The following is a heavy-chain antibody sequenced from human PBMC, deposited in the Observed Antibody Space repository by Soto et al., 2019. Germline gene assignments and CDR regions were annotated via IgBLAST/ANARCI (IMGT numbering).Heavy chain of an antibody. CDR2: FDPEDGET. CDR3: ATLSYVAGSAFDI. Sequence: ASVKVSCKVSGYTLTELSMHWVRQAPGKGLEWMGGFDPEDGETIYAQKFQGRVTMTEDTSTDTAYMELSSLGSEDTAVYYCATLSYVAGSAFDIWGQGTMVTVSS. CDR1: GYTLTELS. J-gene: IGHJ3*02. V-gene: IGHV1-24*01. D-gene: IGHD6-19*01.